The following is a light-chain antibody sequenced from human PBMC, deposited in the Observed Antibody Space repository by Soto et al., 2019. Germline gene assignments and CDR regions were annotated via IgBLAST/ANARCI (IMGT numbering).Light chain of an antibody. CDR2: AAS. CDR1: QGIRND. CDR3: LQDYNYPPLT. Sequence: AFQMTQSPSSLSASVGDRVTITCRASQGIRNDLGWYQQKPGKGPKLLIYAASSLHSGVPSRLSGSGSGTDFTLTIGSLQPEAFATYSCLQDYNYPPLTFGGGTKVEIK. J-gene: IGKJ4*01. V-gene: IGKV1-6*02.